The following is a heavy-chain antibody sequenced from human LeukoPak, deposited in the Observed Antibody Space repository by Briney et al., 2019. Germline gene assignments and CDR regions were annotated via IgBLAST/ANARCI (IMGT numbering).Heavy chain of an antibody. CDR2: IKQDGSEK. V-gene: IGHV3-7*01. D-gene: IGHD3-10*01. CDR1: GFPFRNYW. Sequence: QPGGSLRLSCAASGFPFRNYWLTWVRQAPGKGLEWVASIKQDGSEKYYVDSVKGRFTISRDNAKNSLYLQRGSLRAEDTAMFYCARGRLLWFGELDYWGQGTLVTVSS. CDR3: ARGRLLWFGELDY. J-gene: IGHJ4*02.